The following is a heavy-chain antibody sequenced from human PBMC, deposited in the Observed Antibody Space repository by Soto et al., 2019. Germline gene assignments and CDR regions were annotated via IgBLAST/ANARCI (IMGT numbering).Heavy chain of an antibody. CDR1: GYSFTSYW. CDR2: IDPSDSYT. D-gene: IGHD3-9*01. Sequence: PGESLKISCNGSGYSFTSYWITWVRQMPGKGLEWMGRIDPSDSYTNYSPSFQGHVTISADKSISTAYLQWSSLKASDTAMYYCASHSTNYDILTGYRDYWGQGTQVTVS. CDR3: ASHSTNYDILTGYRDY. V-gene: IGHV5-10-1*01. J-gene: IGHJ4*02.